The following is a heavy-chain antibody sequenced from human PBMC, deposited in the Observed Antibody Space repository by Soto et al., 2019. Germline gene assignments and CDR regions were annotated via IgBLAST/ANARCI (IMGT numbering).Heavy chain of an antibody. CDR1: GYTFTSYY. J-gene: IGHJ3*02. CDR2: INPSGGST. CDR3: AREGIVVVPAAMGHDAFDI. Sequence: GASVKVSCKASGYTFTSYYMHWVRQAPGQRLEWMGIINPSGGSTSYAQKFQGRVTMTRDTSTSTVYMELSSLRSEDTAVYYCAREGIVVVPAAMGHDAFDIWGQGTMVTVSS. V-gene: IGHV1-46*01. D-gene: IGHD2-2*01.